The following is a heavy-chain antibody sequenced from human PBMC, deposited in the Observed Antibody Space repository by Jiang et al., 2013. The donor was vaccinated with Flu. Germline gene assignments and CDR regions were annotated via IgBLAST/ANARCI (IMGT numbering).Heavy chain of an antibody. V-gene: IGHV2-5*02. Sequence: EWLALIYWDDDKRYSPSLKSRLTITKDTSKNQVVLTMTNMDPVDTATYYCAHTADYYDSSGYYPDAFDIWGQGTMVTVSS. J-gene: IGHJ3*02. D-gene: IGHD3-22*01. CDR3: AHTADYYDSSGYYPDAFDI. CDR2: IYWDDDK.